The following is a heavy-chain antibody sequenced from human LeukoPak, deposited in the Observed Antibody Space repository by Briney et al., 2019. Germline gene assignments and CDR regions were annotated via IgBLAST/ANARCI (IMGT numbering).Heavy chain of an antibody. Sequence: PSETLSLTCTVSGVSISSSSYYWGWIRQPPGKGLEWIGNVPFGGNTYYNPSLKSRVTISVDMSKNQFSLKLNSVTAADTAVYYCARRVPAARRGNWFDPWGQGTLVTVSS. D-gene: IGHD2-2*01. CDR3: ARRVPAARRGNWFDP. J-gene: IGHJ5*02. V-gene: IGHV4-39*01. CDR1: GVSISSSSYY. CDR2: VPFGGNT.